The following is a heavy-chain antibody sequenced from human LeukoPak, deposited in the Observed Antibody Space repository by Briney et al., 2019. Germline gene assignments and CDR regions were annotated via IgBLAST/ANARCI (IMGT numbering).Heavy chain of an antibody. Sequence: GASVKVSCKVSGYTLTELSMHLVRQAPGKGLEWMGGFDPEDGETIYAQKFQGRVTMTEDTSTDTAYMELSSLRSEDTAVYYCATEGYCTNGVCYNNWFDPWGQGTLVTVSS. V-gene: IGHV1-24*01. CDR3: ATEGYCTNGVCYNNWFDP. CDR2: FDPEDGET. J-gene: IGHJ5*02. D-gene: IGHD2-8*01. CDR1: GYTLTELS.